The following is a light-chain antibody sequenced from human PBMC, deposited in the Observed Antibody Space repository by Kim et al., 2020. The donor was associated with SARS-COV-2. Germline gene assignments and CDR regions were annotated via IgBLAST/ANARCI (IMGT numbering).Light chain of an antibody. Sequence: DIQMTQSPSTLSASVGDGVTITYRASQSILTLLAWYQQKPGKAPNLLIYKASSLQSGVPSRFSGSGSGTEFTLTISNLQPDDFATYYCQQYHSFPGTFGQGTKVDIK. J-gene: IGKJ1*01. CDR1: QSILTL. CDR2: KAS. CDR3: QQYHSFPGT. V-gene: IGKV1-5*03.